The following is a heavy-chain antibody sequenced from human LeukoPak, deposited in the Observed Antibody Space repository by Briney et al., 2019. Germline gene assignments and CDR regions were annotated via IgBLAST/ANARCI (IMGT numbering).Heavy chain of an antibody. CDR2: INPNTGGT. V-gene: IGHV1-2*02. CDR1: GYTFTNYY. Sequence: ASVKVSCKASGYTFTNYYVHWVRQAPGQGLEWMGWINPNTGGTNYAQKFQGRVTMTKDTSTNAAYMELTKLTSDDTAVYYCGRGNKSFDPWGQGTLVTVSS. J-gene: IGHJ5*02. CDR3: GRGNKSFDP.